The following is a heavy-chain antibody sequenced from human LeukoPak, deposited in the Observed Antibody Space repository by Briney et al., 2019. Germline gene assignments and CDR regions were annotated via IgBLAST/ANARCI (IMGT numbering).Heavy chain of an antibody. CDR2: IYYSGST. Sequence: SETLSLTCTVSGGSISSYYWRWIRQPPGKGLEWIGYIYYSGSTNYNPSLKSRVTISVDTSKNQFSLKLSSVTAADTAVYYCARERPEGAFDIWGQGTMVTVSS. CDR1: GGSISSYY. D-gene: IGHD6-6*01. V-gene: IGHV4-59*01. J-gene: IGHJ3*02. CDR3: ARERPEGAFDI.